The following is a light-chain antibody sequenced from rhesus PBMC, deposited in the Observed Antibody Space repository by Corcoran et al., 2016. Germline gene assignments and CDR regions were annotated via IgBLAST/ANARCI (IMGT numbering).Light chain of an antibody. CDR3: LQHNSCPPT. Sequence: DIQMTQSPSSLSAAVGDTVTITCRASQGISSYLNWFQQKPGKAPKLLLYDGSRLESGVPSRFSGSGSGTVFTLTISSLQPEDFAAYYCLQHNSCPPTFGQGTKVEIK. V-gene: IGKV1-28*03. CDR2: DGS. CDR1: QGISSY. J-gene: IGKJ1*01.